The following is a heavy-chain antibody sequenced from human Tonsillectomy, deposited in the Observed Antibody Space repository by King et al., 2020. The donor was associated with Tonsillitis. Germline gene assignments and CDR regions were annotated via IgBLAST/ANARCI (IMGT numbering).Heavy chain of an antibody. CDR1: GFSFSNYW. CDR3: VLGVVVAGGGRFGH. D-gene: IGHD6-19*01. CDR2: IRQDGNEK. J-gene: IGHJ5*02. V-gene: IGHV3-7*03. Sequence: QLVQSGGDLVQPGGSLRLSCAASGFSFSNYWMSWVRQAPGKGLEWVANIRQDGNEKYYVDSVKGRFTVSRDNGMSSLYLQMNNLRLEDTAIYYCVLGVVVAGGGRFGHWGQGTLVTVAP.